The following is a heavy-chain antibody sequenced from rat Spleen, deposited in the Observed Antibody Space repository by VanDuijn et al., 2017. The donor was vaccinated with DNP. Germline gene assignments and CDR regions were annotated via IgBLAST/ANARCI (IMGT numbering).Heavy chain of an antibody. CDR2: ISGGGGNT. J-gene: IGHJ2*01. V-gene: IGHV5-25*01. D-gene: IGHD1-11*01. CDR1: GFTFSDFY. CDR3: ARHPLYGGYMYFDS. Sequence: EVQLVESGGGLVQPGRSMKLSCAASGFTFSDFYMAWIRQVPTKGLEWVASISGGGGNTYYRDSVKGRFTISRHNAESTLYLQMDSLRSEETATYYCARHPLYGGYMYFDSWGQGVMVTVSS.